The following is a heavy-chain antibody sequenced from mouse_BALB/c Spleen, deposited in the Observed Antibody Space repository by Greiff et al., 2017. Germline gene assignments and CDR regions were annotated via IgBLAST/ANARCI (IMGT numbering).Heavy chain of an antibody. CDR1: GFTFSSYT. J-gene: IGHJ1*01. D-gene: IGHD2-4*01. Sequence: EVKVEESGGGLVQPGGSLKLSCAASGFTFSSYTMSWVRQTPEKRLEWVAYISNGGGSTYYPDTVKGRFTISRDNAKNTLYLQMSSLKSEDTAMYYCARPSTMITPWYFDVWGAGTTVTVSS. CDR3: ARPSTMITPWYFDV. V-gene: IGHV5-12-2*01. CDR2: ISNGGGST.